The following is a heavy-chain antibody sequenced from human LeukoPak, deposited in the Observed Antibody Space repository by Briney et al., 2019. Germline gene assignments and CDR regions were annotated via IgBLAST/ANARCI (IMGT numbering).Heavy chain of an antibody. D-gene: IGHD3-3*01. V-gene: IGHV3-48*01. Sequence: GGSLRLSCAASGFTFSNYDMNWVRQAPGKGLEWVSYISSSSPTIYYADSARGRFTISRDNANNSLYLQMSSLRAEDTAVYYCARGSGRITIFGVPYWGQGTLVTVSS. CDR1: GFTFSNYD. CDR2: ISSSSPTI. J-gene: IGHJ4*02. CDR3: ARGSGRITIFGVPY.